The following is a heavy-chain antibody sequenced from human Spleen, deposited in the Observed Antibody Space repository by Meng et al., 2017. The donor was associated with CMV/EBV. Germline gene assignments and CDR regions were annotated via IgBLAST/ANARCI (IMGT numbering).Heavy chain of an antibody. J-gene: IGHJ5*02. Sequence: SETLSLTCAVYGGSFSGYYWSWIRQPPGKGLEWIGEINHSGSTNYNPSLKSRVTISVDTSKNQFSLKLSSVPAADTAVYYCARQSGIAAAGTWRNWFDPWGQGTLVTVSS. CDR2: INHSGST. V-gene: IGHV4-34*01. D-gene: IGHD6-13*01. CDR1: GGSFSGYY. CDR3: ARQSGIAAAGTWRNWFDP.